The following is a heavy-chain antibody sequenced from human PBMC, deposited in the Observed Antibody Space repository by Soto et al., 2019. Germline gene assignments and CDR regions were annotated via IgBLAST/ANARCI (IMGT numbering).Heavy chain of an antibody. J-gene: IGHJ6*02. D-gene: IGHD3-3*01. Sequence: GGSLRLSCAASGFTFSSYAMSWVRQAPGKGLEWVSAISGSGGSTYYADSVKGRFTISRDNSKNTLYLQMNSLRAEDTAVYYCAKDWIQFRLDFWSGYYTGTRRGGMDVWGQGTTVTVSS. CDR3: AKDWIQFRLDFWSGYYTGTRRGGMDV. CDR2: ISGSGGST. CDR1: GFTFSSYA. V-gene: IGHV3-23*01.